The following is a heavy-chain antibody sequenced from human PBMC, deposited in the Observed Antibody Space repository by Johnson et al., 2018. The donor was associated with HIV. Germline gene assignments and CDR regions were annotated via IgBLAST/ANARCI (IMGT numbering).Heavy chain of an antibody. J-gene: IGHJ3*02. CDR1: GFTFSSYG. V-gene: IGHV3-30*03. CDR2: ISYDGSDK. CDR3: ARGSYYDSSGDAFDI. Sequence: QVQLVESGGGVVQPGRSLRLSCAASGFTFSSYGMNWVRQAPGKGLEWVAVISYDGSDKYYADSVKGRFTISRDNSKNTLYLQMNSLRAEDTAVYYCARGSYYDSSGDAFDIWGQGTMVTVSS. D-gene: IGHD3-22*01.